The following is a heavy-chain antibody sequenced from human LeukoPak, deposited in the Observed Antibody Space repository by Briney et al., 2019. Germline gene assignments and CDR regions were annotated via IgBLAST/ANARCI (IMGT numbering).Heavy chain of an antibody. J-gene: IGHJ4*02. CDR1: GGSISSYY. CDR3: ARDEDTAMTLGY. V-gene: IGHV4-59*01. Sequence: SETLSLTCTVSGGSISSYYWSWLRQPPGKGLEWIGYIYYSGSTNYNPSLKSRVTISVDTSKNQFSLKLSSVTAADTAVYYCARDEDTAMTLGYWGQGTLVTVSS. D-gene: IGHD5-18*01. CDR2: IYYSGST.